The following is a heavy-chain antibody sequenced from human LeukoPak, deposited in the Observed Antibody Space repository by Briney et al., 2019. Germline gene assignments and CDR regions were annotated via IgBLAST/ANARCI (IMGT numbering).Heavy chain of an antibody. D-gene: IGHD3-22*01. CDR2: ISGSGGST. Sequence: PGGSLRLSCAASGFTFSSYEMNWVRQAPGKGLEWVSAISGSGGSTYYADSVKGRFTISRDNSKNTLYLQMNSLRAEDTAVYYCAKDLGQGGYYLRFPFDYWGQGTLVTVSS. CDR3: AKDLGQGGYYLRFPFDY. CDR1: GFTFSSYE. V-gene: IGHV3-23*01. J-gene: IGHJ4*02.